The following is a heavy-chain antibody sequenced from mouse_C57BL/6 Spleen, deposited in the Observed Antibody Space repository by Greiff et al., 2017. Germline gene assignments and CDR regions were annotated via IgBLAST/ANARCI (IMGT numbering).Heavy chain of an antibody. CDR1: GYSFTGYY. J-gene: IGHJ2*01. V-gene: IGHV1-42*01. Sequence: EVQLQQSGPELVKPGASVKISCKASGYSFTGYYMNWVKQSPEKSLEWIGEINPSTGGTTYNQKFKAKATLTVDKSSSTAYMQLKSLTSEDSAVYYCARSRGYGYDVGHYFDYWGQGTTLTVSS. CDR2: INPSTGGT. D-gene: IGHD2-2*01. CDR3: ARSRGYGYDVGHYFDY.